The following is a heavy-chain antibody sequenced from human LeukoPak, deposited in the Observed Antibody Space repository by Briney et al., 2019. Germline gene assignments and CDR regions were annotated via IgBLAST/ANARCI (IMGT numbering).Heavy chain of an antibody. V-gene: IGHV3-21*01. CDR3: ARDFLAAGDY. CDR1: GFIFSSYT. J-gene: IGHJ4*02. D-gene: IGHD6-13*01. CDR2: INSGSNNP. Sequence: PGGSLRLSCEASGFIFSSYTMNWIRQAPGKGLEWVASINSGSNNPYYADSVKGRFTISRDDAKKSLYLQMTSLRVEDTSVYYCARDFLAAGDYWGQGTLVTVSS.